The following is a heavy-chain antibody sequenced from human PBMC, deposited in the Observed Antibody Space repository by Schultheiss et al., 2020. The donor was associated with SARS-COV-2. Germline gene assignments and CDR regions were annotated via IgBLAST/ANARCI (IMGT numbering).Heavy chain of an antibody. J-gene: IGHJ4*02. CDR2: ISAYNGNT. CDR1: GYTFTSYG. V-gene: IGHV1-18*01. CDR3: ARKNEYQLLYEGRTRIQLWSGLVDY. D-gene: IGHD2-2*02. Sequence: ASVKVSCKASGYTFTSYGISCVRQAPGQGLEWMGWISAYNGNTNYAQKLQGRVTMTTDTSTSTAYMELRSLRSEDTAVYYCARKNEYQLLYEGRTRIQLWSGLVDYWGQGNLVTVAS.